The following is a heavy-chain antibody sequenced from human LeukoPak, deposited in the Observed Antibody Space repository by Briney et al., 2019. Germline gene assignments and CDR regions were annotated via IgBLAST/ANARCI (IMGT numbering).Heavy chain of an antibody. CDR2: IYHSGST. D-gene: IGHD3-22*01. V-gene: IGHV4-4*02. CDR1: GGSISSSNW. Sequence: PSGTLSLTCAVSGGSISSSNWWSWVRQPPGKGLEWIGEIYHSGSTNYNPSLKSRVTISVDTSKNQFSLKLSSVTAADTAVYYCARAYYDSSGYSHDAFDIWGQGTMVTVSS. CDR3: ARAYYDSSGYSHDAFDI. J-gene: IGHJ3*02.